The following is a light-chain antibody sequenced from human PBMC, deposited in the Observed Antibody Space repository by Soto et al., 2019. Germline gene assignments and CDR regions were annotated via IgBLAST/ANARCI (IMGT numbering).Light chain of an antibody. CDR2: DVS. J-gene: IGLJ2*01. CDR3: RSYTGSSTYVV. CDR1: SSDVGGYNY. Sequence: QSALTQPASVSGSPGQSITISCTGTSSDVGGYNYVSWYQQHPGKAPKLMIYDVSNRPSGVSSRFSGSKSANTASLTISGLQAEDEADYYCRSYTGSSTYVVFGGGTKLTVL. V-gene: IGLV2-14*01.